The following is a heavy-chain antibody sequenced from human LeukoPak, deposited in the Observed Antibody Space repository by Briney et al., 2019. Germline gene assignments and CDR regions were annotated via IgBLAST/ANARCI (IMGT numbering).Heavy chain of an antibody. D-gene: IGHD5-18*01. Sequence: PSETLSLTCAVYGGSFSGYYWSWIRQPPGKGLEWIGEINHSGSTNYNPSLKSRVTISVDTSKNQFSLKLSSVTAADTAVYYCARSVRGYSYGYRNWFDPWGQGTLVTVSS. CDR2: INHSGST. CDR1: GGSFSGYY. V-gene: IGHV4-34*01. J-gene: IGHJ5*02. CDR3: ARSVRGYSYGYRNWFDP.